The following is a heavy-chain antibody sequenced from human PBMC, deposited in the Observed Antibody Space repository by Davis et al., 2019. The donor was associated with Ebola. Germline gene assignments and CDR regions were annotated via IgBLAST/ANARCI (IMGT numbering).Heavy chain of an antibody. Sequence: SLKISCAASGFTFDDYAMHWVRQAPGKGLEWVSGISWNSGSIGYADSVKGRFTISRDNSKNSLYLQMNSLRTEDTALYYCAKDMERYFYYYSVDVWGQGTTVTVSS. D-gene: IGHD3-9*01. J-gene: IGHJ6*02. V-gene: IGHV3-9*01. CDR3: AKDMERYFYYYSVDV. CDR1: GFTFDDYA. CDR2: ISWNSGSI.